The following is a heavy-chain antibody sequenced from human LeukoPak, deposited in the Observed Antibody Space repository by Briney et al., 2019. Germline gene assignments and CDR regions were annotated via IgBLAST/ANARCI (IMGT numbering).Heavy chain of an antibody. D-gene: IGHD4-17*01. Sequence: PGGSLTLSCAASGFTFSSYAMSWVRQAPGKGLEWVSAISGSGGSTYYADSVKGRFTISRDNSKNTLYLQMNSLRAEDTAVYYCAKGSATVTTGDYFDYWGQGTLVTVSS. CDR2: ISGSGGST. J-gene: IGHJ4*02. V-gene: IGHV3-23*01. CDR3: AKGSATVTTGDYFDY. CDR1: GFTFSSYA.